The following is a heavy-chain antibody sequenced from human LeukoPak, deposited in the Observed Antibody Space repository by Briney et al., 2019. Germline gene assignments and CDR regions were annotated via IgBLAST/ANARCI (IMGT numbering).Heavy chain of an antibody. D-gene: IGHD3-10*01. V-gene: IGHV3-30*02. CDR1: GFTFSSYG. Sequence: GGSLRLSCAASGFTFSSYGMHWVRQAPGKGLEWVTFIQYDGSDEYYADSVKGRFTFSRDNSKNTLYLQMNSLRDEDTAVYYCARAVGHAGTLDYWGQGTLVTVSS. J-gene: IGHJ4*02. CDR2: IQYDGSDE. CDR3: ARAVGHAGTLDY.